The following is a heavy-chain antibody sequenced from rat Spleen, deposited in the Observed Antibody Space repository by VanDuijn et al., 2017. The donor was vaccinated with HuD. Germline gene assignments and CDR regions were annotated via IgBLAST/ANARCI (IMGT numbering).Heavy chain of an antibody. Sequence: QVQLKESGPGLVQPSQTLSLTCTVSGFSLTSYNVHWVRQPTGKGLEWMGVIWTGGNTDYNSALKSRLSISRDTSKSKVFLKMNSLQTEDIATYYCARGGYYSSYIDFYVMDAWGQGASVTVSS. CDR1: GFSLTSYN. J-gene: IGHJ4*01. CDR2: IWTGGNT. CDR3: ARGGYYSSYIDFYVMDA. D-gene: IGHD1-2*01. V-gene: IGHV2-30*01.